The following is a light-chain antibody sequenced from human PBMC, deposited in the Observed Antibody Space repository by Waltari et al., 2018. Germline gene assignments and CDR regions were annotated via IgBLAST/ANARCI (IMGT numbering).Light chain of an antibody. Sequence: SYVLTQPPSVSVAPGKTASITCGGDNIGSKTVQWYQQRPGQAPVLVVFDDSDRPSGIPERFSGSNSGNTATLTISRVEAGDEADYSCQVWDSSNDHVVFGGGTKLTVL. V-gene: IGLV3-21*03. CDR1: NIGSKT. J-gene: IGLJ3*02. CDR3: QVWDSSNDHVV. CDR2: DDS.